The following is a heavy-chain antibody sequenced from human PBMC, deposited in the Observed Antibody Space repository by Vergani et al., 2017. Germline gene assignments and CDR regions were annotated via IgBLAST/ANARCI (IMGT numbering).Heavy chain of an antibody. CDR1: GFSFTTYA. Sequence: EVQLLESGGDLVQPGGSLRLSCAASGFSFTTYAMSWVRQAPGKGLEWVSTINTNGDYTRYGDSVKGRFTIARDNSKSTLYLQMNSLRAEDTAVYYCARGANWNYFGSGYYMDVWGKGTTVTVSS. CDR3: ARGANWNYFGSGYYMDV. V-gene: IGHV3-23*01. CDR2: INTNGDYT. D-gene: IGHD1-7*01. J-gene: IGHJ6*03.